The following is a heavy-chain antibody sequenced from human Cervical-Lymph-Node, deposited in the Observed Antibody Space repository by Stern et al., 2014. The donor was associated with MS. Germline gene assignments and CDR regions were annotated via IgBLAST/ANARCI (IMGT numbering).Heavy chain of an antibody. J-gene: IGHJ4*02. CDR3: ARQRYFDY. Sequence: MQLVQSGPEVKRPGESLKISGQALGYTFTSYWIGWVRQMPGKGLEWIAVIFPGGSDIRYSPSFQGQVTISADKSSSTAYLQWNTLKASDTAIYYCARQRYFDYWGQGTLVTVSS. CDR2: IFPGGSDI. CDR1: GYTFTSYW. V-gene: IGHV5-51*01.